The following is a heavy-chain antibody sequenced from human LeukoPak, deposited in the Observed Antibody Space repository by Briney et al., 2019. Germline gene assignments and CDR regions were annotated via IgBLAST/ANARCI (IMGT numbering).Heavy chain of an antibody. D-gene: IGHD6-13*01. J-gene: IGHJ4*02. CDR2: ISRSGGST. CDR1: GFTFDSYA. Sequence: GRSLRLSCAVSGFTFDSYAMSWVRQAPGEGLEWVSGISRSGGSTYYADSVKGRFTISRDNSKNTLYLQMNSLRAEDTAVYFCAKESSDWSWDWGQGALVTVSP. V-gene: IGHV3-23*01. CDR3: AKESSDWSWD.